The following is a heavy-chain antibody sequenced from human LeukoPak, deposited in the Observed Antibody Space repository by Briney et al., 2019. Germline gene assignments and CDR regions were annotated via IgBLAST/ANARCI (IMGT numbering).Heavy chain of an antibody. Sequence: SETLSLTCTVSGGSISSYYWSWIRQPPGKGLEWIGYIYYSGSTNYNPSLKSRVTISVDTSKNQFSLKLSSVTAADTAVYYCARGTNTYYYDSSGSTFDYWGQGTLVTVSS. D-gene: IGHD3-22*01. V-gene: IGHV4-59*12. CDR3: ARGTNTYYYDSSGSTFDY. J-gene: IGHJ4*02. CDR1: GGSISSYY. CDR2: IYYSGST.